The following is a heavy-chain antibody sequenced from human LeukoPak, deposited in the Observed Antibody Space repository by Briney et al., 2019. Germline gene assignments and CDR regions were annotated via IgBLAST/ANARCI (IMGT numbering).Heavy chain of an antibody. CDR3: ARAPTVLVGYCSSSSCQADY. CDR2: ITDSGDSI. V-gene: IGHV3-23*01. J-gene: IGHJ4*02. CDR1: GFTFSSYA. D-gene: IGHD2-2*01. Sequence: PTGGSLRLSCAASGFTFSSYAMTWVRQAPGKGLEWVSAITDSGDSIYYADSVKGRFTISRDNSKNTLYLQMNNLRAEDTAVYYCARAPTVLVGYCSSSSCQADYWGQGTLVTVSS.